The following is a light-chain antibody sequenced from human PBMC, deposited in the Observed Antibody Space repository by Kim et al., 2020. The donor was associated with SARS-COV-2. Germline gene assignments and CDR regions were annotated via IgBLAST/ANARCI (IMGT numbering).Light chain of an antibody. CDR3: QSYDSSNQAV. Sequence: KTVTISCTRSSGSIASNYVQWYQQRPGSAPTTVIYEDNQRPSGVPDRFSGSIDSSSNSASLTISGLKTEDEADHYCQSYDSSNQAVFGGGTQLTVL. V-gene: IGLV6-57*03. CDR1: SGSIASNY. CDR2: EDN. J-gene: IGLJ2*01.